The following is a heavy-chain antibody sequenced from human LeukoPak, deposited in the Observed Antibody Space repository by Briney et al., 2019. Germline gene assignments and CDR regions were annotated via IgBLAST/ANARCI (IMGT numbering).Heavy chain of an antibody. D-gene: IGHD3-16*02. CDR3: ARDTNPADYDYVWGSYRASWFDY. V-gene: IGHV1-18*01. J-gene: IGHJ4*02. CDR2: ISAYNGNT. CDR1: GYTFTSYG. Sequence: GASVKVSCKASGYTFTSYGISWVRQAPGQGLEWMGWISAYNGNTNYAQKRQGRVTMTTDTSTSTAYMELRSLRSDDTAVYYCARDTNPADYDYVWGSYRASWFDYWGQGTLVTVSS.